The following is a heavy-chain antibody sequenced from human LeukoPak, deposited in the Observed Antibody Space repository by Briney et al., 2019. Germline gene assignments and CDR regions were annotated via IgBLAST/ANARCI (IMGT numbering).Heavy chain of an antibody. CDR3: ARDAYSSSWYWFDP. Sequence: SETLSLTCTVSGGSISSSSYYWGWIRQPPGKGLEWIGSLHYSGSTHYNPSLKSRVTISVDTSKNQFSLKLSSVTAADTAVYYCARDAYSSSWYWFDPWGQGTLVTVSS. J-gene: IGHJ5*02. V-gene: IGHV4-39*07. CDR2: LHYSGST. D-gene: IGHD6-13*01. CDR1: GGSISSSSYY.